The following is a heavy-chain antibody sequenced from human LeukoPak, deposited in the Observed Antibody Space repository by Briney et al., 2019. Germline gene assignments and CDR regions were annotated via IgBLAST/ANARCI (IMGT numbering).Heavy chain of an antibody. CDR2: INHSGST. CDR1: GGSFSGYY. V-gene: IGHV4-34*01. D-gene: IGHD6-13*01. Sequence: PSETLSLTCAVYGGSFSGYYWSWIRQPPGKGLEWIGEINHSGSTNYNPSLKSRVTISVDTSKNQFSLQLNSVTPEDTAVYYCARDGWGPDSWFPNWFDPWGQGTLVTVSS. J-gene: IGHJ5*02. CDR3: ARDGWGPDSWFPNWFDP.